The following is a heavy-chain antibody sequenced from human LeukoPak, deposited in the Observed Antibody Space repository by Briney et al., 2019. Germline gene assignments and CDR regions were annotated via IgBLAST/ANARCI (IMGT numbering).Heavy chain of an antibody. D-gene: IGHD3-9*01. Sequence: GGSLRLSCAASGFTFSSYGMHWVRQAPGKGLEWVAFIRYDGSNKYYADSVKGRFTISRDNSKNTLYLQMNSLRAEDTAVYYCAIPEGGDILTGYYTNYWGQGTLVTVSS. CDR1: GFTFSSYG. CDR3: AIPEGGDILTGYYTNY. V-gene: IGHV3-30*02. CDR2: IRYDGSNK. J-gene: IGHJ4*02.